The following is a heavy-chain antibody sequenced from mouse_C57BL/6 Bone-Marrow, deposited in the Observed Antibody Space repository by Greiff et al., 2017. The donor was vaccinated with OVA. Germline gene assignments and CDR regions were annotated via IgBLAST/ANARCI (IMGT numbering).Heavy chain of an antibody. CDR2: IDPSDSYT. CDR1: GYTFTSYW. CDR3: ARRRGPYGNYLAWFAY. D-gene: IGHD2-1*01. Sequence: QVQLQQPGAELVKPGASVKLSCKASGYTFTSYWMQWVKQRPGQGLEWIGEIDPSDSYTNYNQKFKGKATLTVDTSSSTAYMQLSSLTSEDSAVYYCARRRGPYGNYLAWFAYWGQGTLVTVSA. J-gene: IGHJ3*01. V-gene: IGHV1-50*01.